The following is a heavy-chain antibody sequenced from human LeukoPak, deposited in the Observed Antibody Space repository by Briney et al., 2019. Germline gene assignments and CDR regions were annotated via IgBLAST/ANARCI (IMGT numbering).Heavy chain of an antibody. V-gene: IGHV3-11*06. CDR2: IGSSSTYT. CDR1: GFTFSDFY. J-gene: IGHJ4*02. D-gene: IGHD6-13*01. Sequence: PGGSLRLSCAASGFTFSDFYMSWIRQAPGKGLEWVSYIGSSSTYTNYADSVKGRFTISRDNAKNSLYLQMNSLRAEDTAVYYCASSAAVGSVSFDHWGQGTLVTVSS. CDR3: ASSAAVGSVSFDH.